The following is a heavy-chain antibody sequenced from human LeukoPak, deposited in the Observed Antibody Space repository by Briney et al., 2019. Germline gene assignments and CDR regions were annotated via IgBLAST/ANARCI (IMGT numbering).Heavy chain of an antibody. D-gene: IGHD2-2*01. J-gene: IGHJ6*03. CDR2: IYYSGST. CDR3: ARISPPDIVVVPASDMDV. Sequence: SETLSLTCTVSGGSISSSSYYWGWIRQPPGKGLEWIGSIYYSGSTYYNPSLKSRVTISVDTSKNQFSLKLSSVTAADTAVYYCARISPPDIVVVPASDMDVWGKGTTVTVSS. CDR1: GGSISSSSYY. V-gene: IGHV4-39*07.